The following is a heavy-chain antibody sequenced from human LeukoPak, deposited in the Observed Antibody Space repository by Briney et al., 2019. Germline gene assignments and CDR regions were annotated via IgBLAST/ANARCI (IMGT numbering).Heavy chain of an antibody. CDR1: GYSFSNWR. CDR2: IYPGDSDT. CDR3: VRFSDY. Sequence: GESLKISCKASGYSFSNWRIGWVRQMPGKGLEWMGIIYPGDSDTTYSPSFQGQVTISADKSITTAYLQWGSLKASDTAMYYCVRFSDYWGQGTLVTVSS. J-gene: IGHJ4*02. V-gene: IGHV5-51*01.